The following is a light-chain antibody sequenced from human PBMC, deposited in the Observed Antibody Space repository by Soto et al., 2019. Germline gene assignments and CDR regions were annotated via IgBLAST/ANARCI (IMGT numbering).Light chain of an antibody. Sequence: EIVLTQSPGTLSLSPGERATLSCRASQSVSSSYLAWYQHKRGQAPRLLVYGASSRATGIPDRLSGSGSGTDFTLTISRLEPEGFAVYYCQQYGSSPPWTFGQGTKVEIK. CDR1: QSVSSSY. CDR3: QQYGSSPPWT. J-gene: IGKJ1*01. CDR2: GAS. V-gene: IGKV3-20*01.